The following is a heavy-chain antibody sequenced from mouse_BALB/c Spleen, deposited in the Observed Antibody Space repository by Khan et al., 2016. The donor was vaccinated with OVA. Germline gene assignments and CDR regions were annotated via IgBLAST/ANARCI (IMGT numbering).Heavy chain of an antibody. V-gene: IGHV3-2*02. CDR3: ARVYGGDFDY. CDR2: ISYSGNT. D-gene: IGHD1-1*01. Sequence: EVQLQESGPGLVKPSQSLSLTCTVTGYSITTDYAWNWIRQFPENKLEWMGYISYSGNTKSNPSLKSRISITRDTSKNQFFLQLKSVTTEDTARYYCARVYGGDFDYWGQGTTLTVSS. CDR1: GYSITTDYA. J-gene: IGHJ2*01.